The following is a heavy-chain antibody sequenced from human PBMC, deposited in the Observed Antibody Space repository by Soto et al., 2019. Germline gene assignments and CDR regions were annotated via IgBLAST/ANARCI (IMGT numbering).Heavy chain of an antibody. CDR3: ARVVWSPFVVVIPSSHSGMDV. CDR2: IIPIFATA. J-gene: IGHJ6*02. Sequence: QVHLVQSGAEVKKPGSSVKVSCKASGGTFTTYAISWVRQAPGQGLEWMGGIIPIFATANYAQKFQGRVTITADEPTSTGYMELSSLRSEDTAVYYCARVVWSPFVVVIPSSHSGMDVWGQGTTVTVSS. V-gene: IGHV1-69*12. D-gene: IGHD2-21*01. CDR1: GGTFTTYA.